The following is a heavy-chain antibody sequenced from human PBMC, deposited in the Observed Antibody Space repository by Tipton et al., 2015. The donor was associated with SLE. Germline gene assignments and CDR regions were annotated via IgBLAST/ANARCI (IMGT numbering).Heavy chain of an antibody. J-gene: IGHJ6*02. CDR3: ARGSRGVGFDV. CDR1: GFFFDDYT. Sequence: LRLSCAASGFFFDDYTMHWIRQPPGKGLEWIAYIYYSGTTNYNPSLKSRVSISVDTSKNHFSLNLYSVTAADTAVYYCARGSRGVGFDVWGHGTTVIVSS. V-gene: IGHV4-59*01. D-gene: IGHD3-10*01. CDR2: IYYSGTT.